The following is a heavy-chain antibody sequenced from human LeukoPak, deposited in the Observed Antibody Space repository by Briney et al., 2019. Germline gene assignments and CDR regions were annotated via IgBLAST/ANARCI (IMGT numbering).Heavy chain of an antibody. J-gene: IGHJ4*02. CDR3: ASGYSGYDLNC. Sequence: GASVKVSCKTSDFIDYYMNWVRQAPGQGLEWLGWINPKSGDTDYAQKFQGRVTMTRDTFISTAYMELSGLKPDDTAIYFCASGYSGYDLNCWGQGTQVTVSS. CDR2: INPKSGDT. V-gene: IGHV1-2*02. CDR1: DFIDYY. D-gene: IGHD5-12*01.